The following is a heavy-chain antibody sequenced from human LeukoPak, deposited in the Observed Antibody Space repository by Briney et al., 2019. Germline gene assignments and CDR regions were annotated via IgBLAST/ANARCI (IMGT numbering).Heavy chain of an antibody. D-gene: IGHD3-22*01. CDR2: IKSDGST. Sequence: GGSLRLSCAASGLTFSRYWMHWVRQAPGKGLVWVSRIKSDGSTNYADSVKGRFTISRDNAKNTVSLQMNSLRAEDTGVYYCARVPAEIGGYYPEYFRHWGQGTLVTVSS. V-gene: IGHV3-74*01. J-gene: IGHJ1*01. CDR1: GLTFSRYW. CDR3: ARVPAEIGGYYPEYFRH.